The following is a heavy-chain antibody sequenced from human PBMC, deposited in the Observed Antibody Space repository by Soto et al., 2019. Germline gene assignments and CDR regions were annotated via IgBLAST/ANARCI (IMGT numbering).Heavy chain of an antibody. CDR1: GFTFSSYW. CDR2: IKQDGSEK. CDR3: ARDTEQLVPQRNYYYGMDV. J-gene: IGHJ6*02. Sequence: GGSLRLSCAASGFTFSSYWMSWVRQAPGKGLEWVANIKQDGSEKYYVDSVKGRFTISRDNAKNSLYLQMNSLRAEDTAVYYWARDTEQLVPQRNYYYGMDVWGQGTTVTVSS. V-gene: IGHV3-7*01. D-gene: IGHD6-6*01.